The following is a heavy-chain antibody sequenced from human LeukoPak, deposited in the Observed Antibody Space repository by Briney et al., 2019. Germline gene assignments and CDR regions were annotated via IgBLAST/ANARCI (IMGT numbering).Heavy chain of an antibody. V-gene: IGHV4-59*01. CDR3: ARAGTYYYDSSGLGLLDY. CDR2: IYYSGST. CDR1: GGSFSGYY. D-gene: IGHD3-22*01. J-gene: IGHJ4*02. Sequence: PSETLSLTCAVYGGSFSGYYWSWIRQPPGKGLEWIGSIYYSGSTNYNPSLKSRVTISVDTSKNQFSLKLSSVTAADTAVYYCARAGTYYYDSSGLGLLDYWGQGTLVTVSS.